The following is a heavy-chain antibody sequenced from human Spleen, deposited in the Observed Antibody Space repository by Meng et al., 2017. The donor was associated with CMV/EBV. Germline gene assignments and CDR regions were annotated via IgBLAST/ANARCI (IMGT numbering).Heavy chain of an antibody. CDR2: INSDGSST. D-gene: IGHD4-17*01. CDR3: ARQRLRGWFDP. CDR1: GFPFRSYW. V-gene: IGHV3-74*01. J-gene: IGHJ5*02. Sequence: LSCPASGFPFRSYWLHGVRQAPGKGLVWVSRINSDGSSTSYADSVKGRFTISRDNAKNTLYLQMNSLRAEDTAVYYCARQRLRGWFDPWGQGTLVTVSS.